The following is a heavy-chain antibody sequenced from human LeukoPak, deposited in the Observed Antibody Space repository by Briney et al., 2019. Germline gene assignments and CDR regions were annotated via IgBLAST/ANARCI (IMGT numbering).Heavy chain of an antibody. Sequence: PSETLSLTCTVSGGSISSYYWNWIRQPAGKGLEWIGRIYTSGSTNYNPSLKSRVTMSVDTSKNQFSLKLSSVTAADTAVYYCARLGGALLGAAHFDFWGQGTLVAVSS. CDR3: ARLGGALLGAAHFDF. D-gene: IGHD3-3*01. V-gene: IGHV4-4*07. CDR2: IYTSGST. J-gene: IGHJ4*02. CDR1: GGSISSYY.